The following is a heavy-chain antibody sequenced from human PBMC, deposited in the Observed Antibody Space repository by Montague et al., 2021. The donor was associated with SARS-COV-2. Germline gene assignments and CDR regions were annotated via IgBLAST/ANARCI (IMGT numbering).Heavy chain of an antibody. CDR2: IYYSGST. CDR1: GGSISSYY. D-gene: IGHD3-3*01. CDR3: ARHAASTIFGVVIIPTGMEV. V-gene: IGHV4-59*08. Sequence: SETLSLTCTVSGGSISSYYWSWIRQPPGKGLEWIGYIYYSGSTNYNPSLTSRVTISVDTSKNQFSLKLSSVTAADTAVYYCARHAASTIFGVVIIPTGMEVWGQGTTVTVSS. J-gene: IGHJ6*02.